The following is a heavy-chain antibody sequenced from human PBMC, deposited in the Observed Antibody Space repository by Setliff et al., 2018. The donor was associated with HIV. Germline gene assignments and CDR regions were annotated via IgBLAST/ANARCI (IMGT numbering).Heavy chain of an antibody. D-gene: IGHD6-13*01. CDR3: AREKYSTDWTQQNAFDL. CDR2: ISHSGST. Sequence: EPLSLTCTVFGGSIRNYYWSWVRQAPGKELEWIGYISHSGSTNYNPSLRSRVTISLDMSKNQFSLKLKSMTAEDTAVYYCAREKYSTDWTQQNAFDLWGQGIKVTVSS. CDR1: GGSIRNYY. V-gene: IGHV4-59*12. J-gene: IGHJ3*01.